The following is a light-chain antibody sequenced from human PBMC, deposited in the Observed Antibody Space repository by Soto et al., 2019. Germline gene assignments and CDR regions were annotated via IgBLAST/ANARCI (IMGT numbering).Light chain of an antibody. V-gene: IGKV1-6*01. CDR2: AAS. Sequence: AIQMTQSPASLSASVGDRVTITCRASQGIRNDLGWYQQKPGKAPKLLIYAASSLKSGVPSRFSGSGSGTDFTLTISSLQPEDFATYYCLQDYNYPWTFGQGTKVEIK. CDR1: QGIRND. CDR3: LQDYNYPWT. J-gene: IGKJ1*01.